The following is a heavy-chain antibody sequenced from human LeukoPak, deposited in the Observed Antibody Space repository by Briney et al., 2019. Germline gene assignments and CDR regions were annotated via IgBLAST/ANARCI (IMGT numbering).Heavy chain of an antibody. CDR1: GYTFTSYG. CDR3: AREVPRGLMFYDYVWGPFDY. D-gene: IGHD3-16*01. Sequence: ASVKVSCKASGYTFTSYGISWVRQAPGQGLEWMGWISAYNGNTNYAQKLQGRVTMTTDTSTSTAYMELRSLRSDDTAVYYCAREVPRGLMFYDYVWGPFDYWGQGTLVTVSS. J-gene: IGHJ4*02. V-gene: IGHV1-18*01. CDR2: ISAYNGNT.